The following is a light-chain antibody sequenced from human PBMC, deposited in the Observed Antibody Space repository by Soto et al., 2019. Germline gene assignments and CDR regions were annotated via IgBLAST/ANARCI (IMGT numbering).Light chain of an antibody. V-gene: IGLV2-14*01. CDR3: CSYSISTAYL. Sequence: QSALTQPASVSGSPGQSITISCTGTSSDVGGYDYVSWYQLHPGKAPKLMVFEVNNRPSGVSYRFSGSKSGNTASLTISGLQAEDEADYFCCSYSISTAYLFGTGTKLTVL. J-gene: IGLJ1*01. CDR1: SSDVGGYDY. CDR2: EVN.